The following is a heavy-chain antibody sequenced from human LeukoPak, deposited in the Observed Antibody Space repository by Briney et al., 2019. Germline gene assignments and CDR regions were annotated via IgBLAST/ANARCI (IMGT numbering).Heavy chain of an antibody. V-gene: IGHV4-34*01. J-gene: IGHJ4*02. D-gene: IGHD6-13*01. Sequence: SETLSLTCAVYGGSFSGYYWSWIRQPPGKGLEWIGEINHSGSTNYNPSLKSRVTISVDTSKNQFSPKLSSVTAADTAVYYCARGQAGTDYFDYWGQGTLVTVSS. CDR3: ARGQAGTDYFDY. CDR2: INHSGST. CDR1: GGSFSGYY.